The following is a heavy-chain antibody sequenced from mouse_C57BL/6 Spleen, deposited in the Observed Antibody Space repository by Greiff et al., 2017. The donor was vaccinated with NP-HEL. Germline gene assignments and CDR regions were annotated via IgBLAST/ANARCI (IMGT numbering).Heavy chain of an antibody. CDR3: ARHEEVGYYGSRWYFDV. Sequence: QVQLQQSGAELVKPGASVKLSCKASGYTFTEYTIHWVKQRSGQGLEWIGWFYPGSGSIKYNEKFKDKATLTADKSSSTVYMELSRLTAEDSAVYLCARHEEVGYYGSRWYFDVWGTGTTVTVSS. CDR2: FYPGSGSI. D-gene: IGHD1-1*01. V-gene: IGHV1-62-2*01. J-gene: IGHJ1*03. CDR1: GYTFTEYT.